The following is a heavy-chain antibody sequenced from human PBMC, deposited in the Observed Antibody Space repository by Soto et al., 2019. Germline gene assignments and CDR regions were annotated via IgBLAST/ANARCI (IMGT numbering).Heavy chain of an antibody. CDR2: ISPGSRYP. CDR3: VRGGGGGLFDP. CDR1: FFTFGDAY. Sequence: GGALSLACAGSFFTFGDAYMSWIRQAPGKGLEWLSYISPGSRYPAYADSVKGRFTISRDNAKRSLYLQMMSLTAEDTAIYYCVRGGGGGLFDPWGQGTMVTVSS. D-gene: IGHD2-15*01. J-gene: IGHJ5*02. V-gene: IGHV3-11*06.